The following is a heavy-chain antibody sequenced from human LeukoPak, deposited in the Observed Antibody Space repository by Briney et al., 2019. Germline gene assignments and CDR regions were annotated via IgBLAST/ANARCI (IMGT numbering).Heavy chain of an antibody. V-gene: IGHV3-7*01. CDR3: INHDYGDSYVG. D-gene: IGHD4-17*01. CDR2: IKEDGSDK. J-gene: IGHJ4*02. Sequence: PGGSLRLSCAASGFTFSDYWMSWIRQAPGKGLEWVANIKEDGSDKYYADSVKGRFTISRDNAKNTLYLQMNSLRAEDTAVYFCINHDYGDSYVGGGQGTLVTVSS. CDR1: GFTFSDYW.